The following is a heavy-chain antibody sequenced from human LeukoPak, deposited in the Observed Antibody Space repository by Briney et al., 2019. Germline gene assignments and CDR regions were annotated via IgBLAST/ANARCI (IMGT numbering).Heavy chain of an antibody. V-gene: IGHV4-31*03. CDR2: IYYSGST. CDR3: ARASCSSGGSCYSYEVDY. J-gene: IGHJ4*02. CDR1: GGSISSGGYY. Sequence: SQTLSLTCTVSGGSISSGGYYWSWIRQHPGKGLEWIGYIYYSGSTYYNPSLKSRVTISVDTSKNQFYLKLSSVTDADTAVYYRARASCSSGGSCYSYEVDYWGQGTLLTVSS. D-gene: IGHD2-15*01.